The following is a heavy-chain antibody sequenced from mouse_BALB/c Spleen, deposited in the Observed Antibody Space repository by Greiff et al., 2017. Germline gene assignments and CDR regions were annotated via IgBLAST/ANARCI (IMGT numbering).Heavy chain of an antibody. CDR3: ARPLYDGYWFAY. CDR1: GYTFTSYT. V-gene: IGHV1-4*02. D-gene: IGHD2-3*01. Sequence: QVQLQQSAAELARPGASVKMSCKASGYTFTSYTMHWVKQRPGQGLEWIGYINPSSGYTEYNQKFKDKTTLTADKSSSTAYMQLSSLTSEDSAVYYCARPLYDGYWFAYWGQGTLVTVSA. J-gene: IGHJ3*01. CDR2: INPSSGYT.